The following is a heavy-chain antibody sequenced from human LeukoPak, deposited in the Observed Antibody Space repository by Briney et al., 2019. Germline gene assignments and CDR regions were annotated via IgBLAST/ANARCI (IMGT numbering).Heavy chain of an antibody. J-gene: IGHJ6*02. CDR2: IQTDGNPK. Sequence: PGGSLRLSCAASGFIFSKNGIHWVRQAPGKGLEGVAFIQTDGNPKYYADSVRGRFTISRDNSKKTCYLQMDSLRVEDTAVYYCARETSSEIIGGMDVRGQGTMVTVTS. D-gene: IGHD3-22*01. CDR3: ARETSSEIIGGMDV. V-gene: IGHV3-30*02. CDR1: GFIFSKNG.